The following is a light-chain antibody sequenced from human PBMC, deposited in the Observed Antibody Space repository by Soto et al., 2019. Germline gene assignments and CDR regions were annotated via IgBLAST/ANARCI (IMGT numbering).Light chain of an antibody. CDR2: AAS. CDR1: QTISSY. CDR3: QQYNSIPLT. V-gene: IGKV1-39*01. J-gene: IGKJ2*01. Sequence: DIQMTQSPSSLSASVGDRVTLTCRASQTISSYLNWYQQKPDKAPNLLIYAASSLQSGIPSRFSGSGSGTDFTLTISSLQPGDFATYYCQQYNSIPLTFGQGTKVEIK.